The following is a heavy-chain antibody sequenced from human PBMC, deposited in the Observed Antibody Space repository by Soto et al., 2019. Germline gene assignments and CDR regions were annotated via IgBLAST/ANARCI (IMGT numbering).Heavy chain of an antibody. D-gene: IGHD1-7*01. Sequence: QVQLVQSGAEVQKPGSSVKVSCKASGGTFSSYTISWVRQAPGQGLEWMGRIIPILGIANYAQKFQGRVTITADKSTSTAYMELSSLRSEDTAVYYCARDGNWNYGVDPWGQGTLVTVSS. V-gene: IGHV1-69*08. J-gene: IGHJ5*02. CDR3: ARDGNWNYGVDP. CDR1: GGTFSSYT. CDR2: IIPILGIA.